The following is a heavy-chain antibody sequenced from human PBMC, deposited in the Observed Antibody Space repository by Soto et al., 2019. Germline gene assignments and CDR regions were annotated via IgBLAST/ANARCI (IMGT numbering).Heavy chain of an antibody. CDR2: IMPIFRTA. CDR3: ARDKARAQLGATYYYIMDV. D-gene: IGHD3-3*02. Sequence: QVQVVQSGAEVKKPGSSVKVSCKTSGGTFSTSAISWVRQAPGQGLEWMGGIMPIFRTADYAQKFQGRVTITADESTTTAYLELSSLRSEDTAVYYCARDKARAQLGATYYYIMDVWGQGTTVTVTS. V-gene: IGHV1-69*12. CDR1: GGTFSTSA. J-gene: IGHJ6*02.